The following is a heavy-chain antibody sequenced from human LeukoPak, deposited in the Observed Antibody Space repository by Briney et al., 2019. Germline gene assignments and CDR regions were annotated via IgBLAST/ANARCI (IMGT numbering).Heavy chain of an antibody. J-gene: IGHJ3*02. D-gene: IGHD3-9*01. CDR2: INPNSGGT. CDR3: ARGTKEQSTLRYFDWLWAGSGAFDI. Sequence: ASVKVSCKASGYTFTGYYMHWVRQAPGQGLEWMGWINPNSGGTNYAQKFQGRVTMTRDTSISTAYMELSRLRSDDTAVYYCARGTKEQSTLRYFDWLWAGSGAFDIWGQGTMVNVSS. CDR1: GYTFTGYY. V-gene: IGHV1-2*02.